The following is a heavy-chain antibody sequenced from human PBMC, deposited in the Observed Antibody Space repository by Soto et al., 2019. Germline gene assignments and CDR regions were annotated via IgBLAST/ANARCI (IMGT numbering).Heavy chain of an antibody. J-gene: IGHJ5*02. V-gene: IGHV4-30-4*01. CDR1: GGSISSGDYY. CDR2: IYYSGST. CDR3: ARDRGAYCGGDCYSSVWFDP. Sequence: SETLSLTCTVSGGSISSGDYYWSWIRQPPGKGLEWIGYIYYSGSTYYNPSLKSRVTISVDTSKNQFSLKLSSVTAADTAVYYCARDRGAYCGGDCYSSVWFDPWGQGTLVTVSS. D-gene: IGHD2-21*02.